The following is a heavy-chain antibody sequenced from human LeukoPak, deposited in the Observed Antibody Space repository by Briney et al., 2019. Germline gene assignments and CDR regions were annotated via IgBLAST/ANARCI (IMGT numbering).Heavy chain of an antibody. J-gene: IGHJ4*02. Sequence: GESLKISCKGSGYGFTNYWIGWVRQMPGKGLEWMGLIWPGDSTTRYSPSFQGQVTISADKSLTTAYLQWSSLKASDTAMYYCARHPPFTGVPARPFDYWGPGTLVTVSS. D-gene: IGHD1-14*01. CDR2: IWPGDSTT. CDR1: GYGFTNYW. V-gene: IGHV5-51*01. CDR3: ARHPPFTGVPARPFDY.